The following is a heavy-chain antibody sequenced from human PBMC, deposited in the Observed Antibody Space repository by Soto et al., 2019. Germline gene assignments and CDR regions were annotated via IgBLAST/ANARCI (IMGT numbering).Heavy chain of an antibody. Sequence: SETLSLTCTVSGGSISSGVYYWSWIRQHPGKGLEWIGYIYYSGSTYYNPSLKSRVTMSVDTSKNQFSLKLSSATAADTAVYYCARESTVTSLDYWGQGTLVTVSS. CDR2: IYYSGST. CDR1: GGSISSGVYY. J-gene: IGHJ4*02. D-gene: IGHD4-4*01. CDR3: ARESTVTSLDY. V-gene: IGHV4-31*03.